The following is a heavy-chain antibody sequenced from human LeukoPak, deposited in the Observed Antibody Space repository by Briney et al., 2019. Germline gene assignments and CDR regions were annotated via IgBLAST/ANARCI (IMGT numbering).Heavy chain of an antibody. CDR2: FFYSARS. CDR3: ARGLIVVDHIDY. V-gene: IGHV4-39*01. J-gene: IGHJ4*02. Sequence: SETLSLTCTVSGGSISSSSYYWGWIRQPPGKGLEWIGSFFYSARSYYNPSLKSRVTISGDTSKNQFSLKLSSVTAADTAVYYCARGLIVVDHIDYWGQGTLVTVSS. CDR1: GGSISSSSYY. D-gene: IGHD3-22*01.